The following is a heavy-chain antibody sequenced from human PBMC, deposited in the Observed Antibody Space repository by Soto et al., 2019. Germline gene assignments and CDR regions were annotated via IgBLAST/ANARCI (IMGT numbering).Heavy chain of an antibody. V-gene: IGHV3-48*01. CDR3: ARQTTAVLKDYYYYYYMDV. D-gene: IGHD4-17*01. J-gene: IGHJ6*03. CDR2: ISSSSSTI. Sequence: GGSLRLSCAASGFTFSSYSMNWVRQAPGKGLEWVSYISSSSSTIYYADSVKGRFTISRDNAKNSLYLQMNSLRAEDTAVYYCARQTTAVLKDYYYYYYMDVWGKGTTVTVSS. CDR1: GFTFSSYS.